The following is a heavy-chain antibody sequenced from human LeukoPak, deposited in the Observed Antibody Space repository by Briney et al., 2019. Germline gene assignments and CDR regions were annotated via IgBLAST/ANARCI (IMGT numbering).Heavy chain of an antibody. J-gene: IGHJ6*02. CDR2: FDPEDGET. D-gene: IGHD6-13*01. V-gene: IGHV1-24*01. Sequence: ASVKVSCKVSGYTLTELSMHWVRQAPGKGLEWMGGFDPEDGETIYAQKFQGRVTMTEDTSTDTAYMELSSLRSEDTAVYYCATDLVVAAAGYYYYGMDVWAKGPRSPSP. CDR1: GYTLTELS. CDR3: ATDLVVAAAGYYYYGMDV.